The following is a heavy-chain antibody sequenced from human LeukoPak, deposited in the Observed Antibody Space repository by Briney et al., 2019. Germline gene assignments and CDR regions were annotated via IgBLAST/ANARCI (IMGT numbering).Heavy chain of an antibody. D-gene: IGHD5-18*01. V-gene: IGHV1-69*04. Sequence: SVKVSCKVSGDTFSNRGISWVRQAPGQGLEWMGRIIPMVGLAKYAQKFQGKVTLIADKSTNTAYLELSNVTSEDTAVYFCTRGGRDTSAEYFQHWGQGTLVTVSS. CDR2: IIPMVGLA. CDR1: GDTFSNRG. CDR3: TRGGRDTSAEYFQH. J-gene: IGHJ1*01.